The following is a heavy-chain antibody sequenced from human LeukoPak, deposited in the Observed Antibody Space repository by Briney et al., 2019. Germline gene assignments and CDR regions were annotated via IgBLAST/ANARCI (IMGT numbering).Heavy chain of an antibody. CDR1: GYTFTSYY. D-gene: IGHD3-22*01. Sequence: ASVKVSCKASGYTFTSYYMHWVRQAPGQGLEWMGIINPSGGSTSYAQKFQGRVTMTRDTSTSTVYMELSSLRSEDTAVYYCARDQDSSGYYSNWFDPWGQGTLVTVSS. CDR3: ARDQDSSGYYSNWFDP. CDR2: INPSGGST. V-gene: IGHV1-46*01. J-gene: IGHJ5*02.